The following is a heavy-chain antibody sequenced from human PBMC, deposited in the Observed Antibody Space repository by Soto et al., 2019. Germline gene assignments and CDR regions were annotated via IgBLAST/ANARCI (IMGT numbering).Heavy chain of an antibody. V-gene: IGHV3-15*07. CDR1: DFSISNAW. CDR3: TTVSVVGV. D-gene: IGHD2-15*01. J-gene: IGHJ6*02. CDR2: VKRKIDGETT. Sequence: EVQLVESGGGLVKPGGSLRLSCAASDFSISNAWMNWVRQAPGKGLEWVGRVKRKIDGETTDYAAPVKGRFTISRDDSNNMLYLQMNSLIADDTAVYYCTTVSVVGVWGQGTTVTVSS.